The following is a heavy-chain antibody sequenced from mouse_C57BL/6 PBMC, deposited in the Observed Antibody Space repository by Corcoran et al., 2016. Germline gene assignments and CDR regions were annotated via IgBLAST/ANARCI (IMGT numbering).Heavy chain of an antibody. V-gene: IGHV9-3*01. CDR2: INTYSGVP. D-gene: IGHD2-4*01. CDR3: ARRAWYDYGAWFAY. J-gene: IGHJ3*01. CDR1: GSTFTTYG. Sequence: QIQLVQSGPELKKPGETVRISCKASGSTFTTYGMSWVKQAPGKGLKWMGWINTYSGVPTYADDFKGRFAFSLETSASTAYLQINNLKNEDTATYFCARRAWYDYGAWFAYWGQGTLVTVSA.